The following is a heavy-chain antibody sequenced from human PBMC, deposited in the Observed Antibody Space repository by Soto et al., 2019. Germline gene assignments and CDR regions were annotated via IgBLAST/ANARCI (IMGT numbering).Heavy chain of an antibody. V-gene: IGHV3-23*01. CDR1: GFTFSSNA. J-gene: IGHJ6*03. CDR3: AKWRGPIYYHYYIDV. CDR2: IMGGAGTT. D-gene: IGHD2-2*02. Sequence: QAGGSLRLSCTASGFTFSSNAMSWVRQAPGKGLEWVSTIMGGAGTTYYADSVKGRFTLSRDNSKNMVSLQMSSLRAEDTAIYYCAKWRGPIYYHYYIDVWGKGTTVTVSS.